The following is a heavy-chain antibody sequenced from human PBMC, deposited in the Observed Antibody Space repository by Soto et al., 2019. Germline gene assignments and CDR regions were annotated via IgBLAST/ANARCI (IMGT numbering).Heavy chain of an antibody. D-gene: IGHD3-3*01. CDR1: GGSISSSSYY. CDR3: AVGERITIFGVVTHNFDY. J-gene: IGHJ4*02. CDR2: IYYSGST. Sequence: SETLSLTCTVSGGSISSSSYYWGWIRQPPGKGLEWIGSIYYSGSTYYNPSLKSRVTISVDTSKNQFSLKLSSVTAADTAVYYCAVGERITIFGVVTHNFDYWGQGTLVTVSS. V-gene: IGHV4-39*01.